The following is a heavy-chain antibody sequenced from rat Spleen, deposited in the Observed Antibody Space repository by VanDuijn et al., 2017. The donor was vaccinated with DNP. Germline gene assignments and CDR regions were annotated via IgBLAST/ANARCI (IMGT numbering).Heavy chain of an antibody. V-gene: IGHV5-7*01. CDR3: ARPDY. CDR2: ISYDGSTT. Sequence: VQLKESGPGLVQPSQTLSLTCTVSGFSLTSYHVHWVRQPPGKGLEWVATISYDGSTTNYRDSVKGRITVSRDNAKSTLYLQMDSLRSEDTATYYCARPDYWGQGVMVTVSS. CDR1: GFSLTSYH. J-gene: IGHJ2*01.